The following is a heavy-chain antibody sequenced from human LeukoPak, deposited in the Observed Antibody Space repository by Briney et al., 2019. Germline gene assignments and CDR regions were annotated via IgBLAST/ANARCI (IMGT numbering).Heavy chain of an antibody. J-gene: IGHJ4*02. Sequence: SETLSLTCTVSGASISSYYWSLIRQPPGKGLEWIGYIYYSGNTNYNPSLKSRVTISIDTSKNQFSLKLSSVTAADTAVYYCARQRITAAGILDYWGQGTLVTVSS. CDR3: ARQRITAAGILDY. CDR2: IYYSGNT. V-gene: IGHV4-59*08. CDR1: GASISSYY. D-gene: IGHD6-13*01.